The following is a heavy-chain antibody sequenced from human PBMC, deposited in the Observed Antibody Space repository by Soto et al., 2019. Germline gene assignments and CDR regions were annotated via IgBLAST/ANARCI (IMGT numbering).Heavy chain of an antibody. CDR3: ARGLPSLMSSSLYNWFDP. Sequence: SETLSLTCTVSGGSISSSSYYWGWIRQPPGKGLEWIGSIYYSGSTYYNPSLKSRVTISVDTSKNRFSLKLSSVTAADTAVYYCARGLPSLMSSSLYNWFDPWGQVTLVTVYS. J-gene: IGHJ5*02. V-gene: IGHV4-39*07. D-gene: IGHD6-13*01. CDR2: IYYSGST. CDR1: GGSISSSSYY.